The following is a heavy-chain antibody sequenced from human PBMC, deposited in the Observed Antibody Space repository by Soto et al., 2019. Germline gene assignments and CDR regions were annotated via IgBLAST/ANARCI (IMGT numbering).Heavy chain of an antibody. J-gene: IGHJ4*02. Sequence: ASVKVSCKASGYTFTSYAMHWVRQAPGQRLEWMRWINAGNGNTKYSQKFQGRVTITRDTSASTAYMELSSLRSEDTAVYYCARGPGLGYFDYWGQGTLVTVSS. V-gene: IGHV1-3*01. CDR3: ARGPGLGYFDY. CDR1: GYTFTSYA. D-gene: IGHD2-21*01. CDR2: INAGNGNT.